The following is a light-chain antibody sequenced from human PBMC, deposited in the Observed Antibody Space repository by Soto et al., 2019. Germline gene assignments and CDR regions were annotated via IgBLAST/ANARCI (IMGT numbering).Light chain of an antibody. CDR1: QSISSW. V-gene: IGKV1-5*03. CDR3: QQYNILYT. J-gene: IGKJ2*01. Sequence: IQMTQSPSTLSASVGDRVTITCRASQSISSWLAWYQQKPGKAPKLLIYKASSLESGVPSRVSGSGSGTEFTLTISGLKPDYFATYYCQQYNILYTCGQGTKLEMK. CDR2: KAS.